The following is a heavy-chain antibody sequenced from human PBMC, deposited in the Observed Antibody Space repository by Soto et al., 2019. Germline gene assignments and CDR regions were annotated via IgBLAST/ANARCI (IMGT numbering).Heavy chain of an antibody. J-gene: IGHJ3*02. D-gene: IGHD6-13*01. CDR3: ARHQQLLFFGGAFDI. CDR2: IIAYNGNT. Sequence: GASVKVSCRASGYSFTNNGISWVRQAPGQGLEWMGWIIAYNGNTNYVKKFQGRVTITTDTSTSTAYMELSSLRSEDTAVYYCARHQQLLFFGGAFDIWGRGTMVTVSS. CDR1: GYSFTNNG. V-gene: IGHV1-18*01.